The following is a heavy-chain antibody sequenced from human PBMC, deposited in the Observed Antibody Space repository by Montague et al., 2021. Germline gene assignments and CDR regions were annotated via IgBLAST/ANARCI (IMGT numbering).Heavy chain of an antibody. CDR2: IKKDGTEK. Sequence: SLRLSCAASGFTFSSYWMSWVGQASGKGLEWVASIKKDGTEKYYGDSVMGRFTISRDNAKTSLYLQMNGLRAEDTAVYFCARAWVRSGFDSWGQGTLVTVSS. CDR3: ARAWVRSGFDS. CDR1: GFTFSSYW. D-gene: IGHD4-17*01. V-gene: IGHV3-7*05. J-gene: IGHJ4*02.